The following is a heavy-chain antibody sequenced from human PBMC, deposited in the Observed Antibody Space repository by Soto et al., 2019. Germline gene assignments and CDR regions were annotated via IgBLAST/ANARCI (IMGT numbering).Heavy chain of an antibody. CDR1: GFTFNSHG. J-gene: IGHJ6*02. CDR2: ISYEGSNN. V-gene: IGHV3-30*03. D-gene: IGHD2-2*01. CDR3: ARGAEYQLLSRDYFYGMDV. Sequence: GGSLRLSCVASGFTFNSHGMHWVRQAPGKGLEWVAVISYEGSNNFYAESVKGRFTISRDNSKNTLYLQMNSLRREDTAVYYCARGAEYQLLSRDYFYGMDVWGRGTTVTVSS.